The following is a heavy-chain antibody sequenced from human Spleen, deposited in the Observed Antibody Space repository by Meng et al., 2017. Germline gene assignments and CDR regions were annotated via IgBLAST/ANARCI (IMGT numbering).Heavy chain of an antibody. V-gene: IGHV4-59*12. CDR3: ARGPTTMAHDFDY. Sequence: SETLSLTCSVSGGSISRYYWSWIRQPPGQGLEWIGYIYYSGSANYNPSLKSRVTISVDTSQNNLSLKLSSVTAADSAVYYCARGPTTMAHDFDYWGQGTLVTVSS. J-gene: IGHJ4*02. D-gene: IGHD4-11*01. CDR1: GGSISRYY. CDR2: IYYSGSA.